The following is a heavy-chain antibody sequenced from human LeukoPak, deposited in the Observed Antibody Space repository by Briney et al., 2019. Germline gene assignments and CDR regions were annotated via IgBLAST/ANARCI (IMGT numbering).Heavy chain of an antibody. V-gene: IGHV3-66*02. Sequence: PGGSLRLSCAASGFTVSSNYMSWVRQAPGKGLEWVSVIYSGGSTYYADSVKGRFTISRDNSKNTLYLQMNSLRAEDTAVYYSGRDDPIVGQNHAFDIWGQGTMVTVSS. D-gene: IGHD1-26*01. CDR1: GFTVSSNY. CDR3: GRDDPIVGQNHAFDI. J-gene: IGHJ3*02. CDR2: IYSGGST.